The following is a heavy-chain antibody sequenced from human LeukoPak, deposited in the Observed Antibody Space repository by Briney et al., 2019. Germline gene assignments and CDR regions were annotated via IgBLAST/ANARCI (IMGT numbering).Heavy chain of an antibody. CDR3: ARGYCSSTSCLLDDAFDI. V-gene: IGHV1-69*05. Sequence: AAVKVSCKSSGGTFSSYAISWMRQAPAPGIEWMGGIIPIFGTANYSQKFQGRVTITTDESTSTAYMELSSLRSEDTAVYYCARGYCSSTSCLLDDAFDIWGQGTMVTVSS. J-gene: IGHJ3*02. D-gene: IGHD2-2*01. CDR1: GGTFSSYA. CDR2: IIPIFGTA.